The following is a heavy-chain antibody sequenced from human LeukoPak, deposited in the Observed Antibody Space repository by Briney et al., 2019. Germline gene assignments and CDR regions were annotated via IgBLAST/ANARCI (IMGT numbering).Heavy chain of an antibody. CDR2: ISSNGGST. V-gene: IGHV3-64*01. CDR1: GFTFTTYW. D-gene: IGHD3-22*01. J-gene: IGHJ4*02. Sequence: LPGGSLRLSCAASGFTFTTYWMSWVRQAPGKGLEYVSAISSNGGSTYYANSVKGRFTISRDNSKNTLYLQMGSLRAGDMAVYYCARDRRRYYDHFSFDYWGQGTLVTVSS. CDR3: ARDRRRYYDHFSFDY.